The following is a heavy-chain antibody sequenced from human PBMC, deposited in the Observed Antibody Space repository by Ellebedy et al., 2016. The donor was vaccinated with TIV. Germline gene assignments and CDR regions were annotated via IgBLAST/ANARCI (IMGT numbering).Heavy chain of an antibody. J-gene: IGHJ6*02. V-gene: IGHV3-74*01. D-gene: IGHD1-14*01. CDR3: AKDAKNHLLTYGVDV. CDR1: GFTFSSFW. CDR2: ISPDGSDT. Sequence: GESLKISCTASGFTFSSFWMHWVRQVEGKGLIWVSYISPDGSDTRYADSVRGRFTISRDNAKNTLYLQMNSLRAEDTAVYYCAKDAKNHLLTYGVDVWGQGTTVTVS.